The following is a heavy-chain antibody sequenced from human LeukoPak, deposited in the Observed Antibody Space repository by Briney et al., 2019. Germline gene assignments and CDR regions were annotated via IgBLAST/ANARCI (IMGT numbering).Heavy chain of an antibody. CDR3: ARDLHYDFWSGYSVFDY. V-gene: IGHV3-7*01. CDR1: GFTFSRYW. Sequence: GGSLRLSCAASGFTFSRYWMSWVRQAPGKGLEWVANIKQDGGEIYYVDSVKGRFTISRDNSKNTLYLQMNSLRAEDTAVYYCARDLHYDFWSGYSVFDYWGQGTLVTVSS. J-gene: IGHJ4*02. D-gene: IGHD3-3*01. CDR2: IKQDGGEI.